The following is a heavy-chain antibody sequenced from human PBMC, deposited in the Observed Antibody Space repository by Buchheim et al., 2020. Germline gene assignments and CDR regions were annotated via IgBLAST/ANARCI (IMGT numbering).Heavy chain of an antibody. D-gene: IGHD3-9*01. CDR2: INSDGSST. CDR1: GFTLSSYW. V-gene: IGHV3-74*01. J-gene: IGHJ4*02. Sequence: EVQLVESGGGLVQPGGSLRLSCAASGFTLSSYWMHWDRQAPGKGLVWVSRINSDGSSTTYADSVKGRFTISRDNAKNTLFLQMNSLGAEDTAVYYCARAIDYTSYSNWYDIWGQGTL. CDR3: ARAIDYTSYSNWYDI.